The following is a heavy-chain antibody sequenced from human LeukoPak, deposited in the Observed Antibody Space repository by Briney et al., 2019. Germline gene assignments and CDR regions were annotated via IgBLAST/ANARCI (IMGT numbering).Heavy chain of an antibody. V-gene: IGHV2-5*01. CDR3: AHRGGALAWFDP. Sequence: VSGPTLVKPTQTLTLTCTFSGFSLPTSAVGVGWIRQPPGKALEWVSLIYGHDDKRYNPSLKSRLTITKHTSKNQVLLTMTNMDPQDTATYHCAHRGGALAWFDPWGQGTLVTVSS. J-gene: IGHJ5*02. D-gene: IGHD1-26*01. CDR1: GFSLPTSAVG. CDR2: IYGHDDK.